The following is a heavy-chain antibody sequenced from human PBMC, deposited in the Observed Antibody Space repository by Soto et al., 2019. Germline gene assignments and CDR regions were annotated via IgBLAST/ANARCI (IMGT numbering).Heavy chain of an antibody. D-gene: IGHD6-6*01. V-gene: IGHV3-30-3*01. J-gene: IGHJ6*02. CDR3: ARGTGMYSSSSFSRYYYGMDV. Sequence: QVQLVESGGGVVQPGRSLRLSCAASGFTFSSYAMHWVRQAPGKGLEWVAVISYDGSNKYYADSVKGRFTISRDNSKNTLYLQMNSLRAEDTAVYYWARGTGMYSSSSFSRYYYGMDVWGQGTTVTVSS. CDR2: ISYDGSNK. CDR1: GFTFSSYA.